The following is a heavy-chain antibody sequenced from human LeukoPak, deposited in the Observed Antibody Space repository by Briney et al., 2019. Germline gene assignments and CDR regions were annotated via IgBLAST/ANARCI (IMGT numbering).Heavy chain of an antibody. CDR1: GFTFSSNA. D-gene: IGHD4-11*01. CDR2: ISGSGGST. J-gene: IGHJ4*02. V-gene: IGHV3-23*01. CDR3: AKRTDYSNYGPFDY. Sequence: GGSLRLSCAASGFTFSSNAMSWVRQAPGKGLEWVSAISGSGGSTYYADSVKGRFTISRDNSKNTLFLQMNSLRAEHTAVYYCAKRTDYSNYGPFDYWGQGTLVTVSS.